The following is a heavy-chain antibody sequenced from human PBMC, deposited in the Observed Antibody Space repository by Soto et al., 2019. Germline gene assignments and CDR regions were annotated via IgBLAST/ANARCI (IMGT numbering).Heavy chain of an antibody. D-gene: IGHD4-17*01. CDR3: ARGRTTTVTTLAYFDY. V-gene: IGHV4-34*01. J-gene: IGHJ4*02. CDR1: GGSFSGYY. Sequence: SDTLSLTCAVYGGSFSGYYWSWIRQPPGKGLEWIGSIYYSGSTYYNPSLKSRVTISVDTSKNQFSLKLSSVTAADTAVYYCARGRTTTVTTLAYFDYWGQGTLVTVSS. CDR2: IYYSGST.